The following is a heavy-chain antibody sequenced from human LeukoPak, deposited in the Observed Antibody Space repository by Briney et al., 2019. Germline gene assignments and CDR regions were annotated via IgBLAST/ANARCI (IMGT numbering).Heavy chain of an antibody. CDR3: ARESYYFDY. V-gene: IGHV1-3*01. Sequence: GASVKVSCKASGYTFTSYAMHWVRQAPGQRLEWMGWINAGNGNTKHSQKFQGRVTITRDTSASTAYMELSSLRSEDTAVYYCARESYYFDYWGQGTLVTVSS. J-gene: IGHJ4*02. CDR1: GYTFTSYA. CDR2: INAGNGNT.